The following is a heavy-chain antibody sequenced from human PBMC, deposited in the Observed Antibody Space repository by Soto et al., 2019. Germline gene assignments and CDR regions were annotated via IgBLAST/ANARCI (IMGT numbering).Heavy chain of an antibody. CDR2: VYHTGDT. CDR1: GGTVASGHW. V-gene: IGHV4-4*02. CDR3: AREIVTAGVNYYFDP. J-gene: IGHJ5*02. D-gene: IGHD2-21*02. Sequence: SETLSLTCGVSGGTVASGHWWSWVRQSPGGGLEWLGNVYHTGDTNFNPSLQSRVTISVDKSNNQFSLRLNSLTAADPAVYFCAREIVTAGVNYYFDPWGPGTLVTVSS.